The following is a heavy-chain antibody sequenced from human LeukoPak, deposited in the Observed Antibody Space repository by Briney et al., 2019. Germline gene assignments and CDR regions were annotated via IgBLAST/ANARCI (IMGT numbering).Heavy chain of an antibody. D-gene: IGHD3-16*02. Sequence: PGGSLRLSCAASGFTFSSYGMHWVRQAPGKGLEWVAVISYDGSNKYYADSVKGRFTISRDNSKNTLYLQMNSLRAEDTAVYYCARWSYRSYYFDYRGQGTLVTVSS. CDR3: ARWSYRSYYFDY. J-gene: IGHJ4*02. CDR1: GFTFSSYG. CDR2: ISYDGSNK. V-gene: IGHV3-30*19.